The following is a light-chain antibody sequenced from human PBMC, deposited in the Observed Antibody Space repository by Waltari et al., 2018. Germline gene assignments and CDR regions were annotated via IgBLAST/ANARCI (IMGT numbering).Light chain of an antibody. Sequence: IVMTQSPATLSVSPGERANLSCRASQSVSANLAWYQQKPGQEPRLLIYGASTRATGIPDRFIGSWSATEFTLTINSLQSEDFAVYYCQQYNNWPPVTFGQETRLEIK. V-gene: IGKV3-15*01. CDR1: QSVSAN. J-gene: IGKJ5*01. CDR2: GAS. CDR3: QQYNNWPPVT.